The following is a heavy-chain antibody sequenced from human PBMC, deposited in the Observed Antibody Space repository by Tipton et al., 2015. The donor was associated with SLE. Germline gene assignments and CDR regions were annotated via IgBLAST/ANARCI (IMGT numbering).Heavy chain of an antibody. CDR1: GGSISGYY. J-gene: IGHJ4*02. CDR3: ASLAGFWSGYPDY. Sequence: TLSLTCTVSGGSISGYYWSWIRQPAGGGLEWIGRIYTNENTNYNPSLKSRVTISLDTSKNQFSLKLSSVTAADTAVYYCASLAGFWSGYPDYWGQGTLVTVSS. V-gene: IGHV4-4*07. CDR2: IYTNENT. D-gene: IGHD3-3*01.